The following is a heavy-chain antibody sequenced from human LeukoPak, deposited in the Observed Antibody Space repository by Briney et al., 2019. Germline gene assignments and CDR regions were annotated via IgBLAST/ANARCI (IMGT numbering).Heavy chain of an antibody. Sequence: PGGSLRLSCAGSGFTFTNYAMNWVRQSPGKGLEWVSSISGSGGSTYYADSVKGRFTISRDNSKNTLYLQMNSLRAEDTAVYYCAKDRMGLSQQLDLFDYWGQGTLVTVSS. CDR3: AKDRMGLSQQLDLFDY. CDR1: GFTFTNYA. CDR2: ISGSGGST. J-gene: IGHJ4*02. D-gene: IGHD6-13*01. V-gene: IGHV3-23*01.